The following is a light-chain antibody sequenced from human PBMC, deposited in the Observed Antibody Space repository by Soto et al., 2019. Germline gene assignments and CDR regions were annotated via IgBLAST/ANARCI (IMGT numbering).Light chain of an antibody. CDR3: QQYNSYSWT. Sequence: DIQMTQSPSTLSASVGDRVTITCRASQSVSSWLAWYQQKPGKAPKLLIYDASSLETGVPSRFSVSGSGTEFTLTISSLQPDDSATYYCQQYNSYSWTFGQGTKVDIK. V-gene: IGKV1-5*01. CDR1: QSVSSW. J-gene: IGKJ1*01. CDR2: DAS.